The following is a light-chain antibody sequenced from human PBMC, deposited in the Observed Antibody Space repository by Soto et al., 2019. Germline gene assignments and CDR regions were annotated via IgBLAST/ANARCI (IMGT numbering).Light chain of an antibody. J-gene: IGKJ4*01. CDR3: QQCYSTPLT. Sequence: DIQMTQSPSSLSASVGDRVTITCRASQSISSYLNWYQQKPEKAPKLLIYDASSLQSGVPSRFSGSGSGTDFTLTISSLQPEDFATYYCQQCYSTPLTFGGGTKVEIK. CDR2: DAS. V-gene: IGKV1-39*01. CDR1: QSISSY.